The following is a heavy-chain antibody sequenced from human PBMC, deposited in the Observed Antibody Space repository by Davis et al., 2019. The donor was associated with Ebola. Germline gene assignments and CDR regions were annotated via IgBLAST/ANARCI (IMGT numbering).Heavy chain of an antibody. CDR2: IYYSGST. CDR1: GYSISSSNW. V-gene: IGHV4-28*01. Sequence: LRLSCAVSGYSISSSNWWGWIRQPPGKGLEWIGYIYYSGSTYYNPSLKSRVTMSVDTSKNQFSLKLSSVTAVDTAVYYCASSAVQGVIWYYGMDVWGQGTTVTVSS. J-gene: IGHJ6*02. D-gene: IGHD3-10*01. CDR3: ASSAVQGVIWYYGMDV.